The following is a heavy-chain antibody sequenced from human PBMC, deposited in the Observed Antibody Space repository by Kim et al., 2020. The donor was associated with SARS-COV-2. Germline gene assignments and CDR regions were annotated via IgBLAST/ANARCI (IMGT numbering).Heavy chain of an antibody. Sequence: SETLSLTCTVSAGSISSYYWSWIRQPPGKGLEWIGYIYYSGSTNYNPSLKSRVTISVDTSKNQFSLKLSSVTAADTAVYYCARRGYYEHYSYYYYGMDVWGQGTTVTVSS. V-gene: IGHV4-59*13. J-gene: IGHJ6*02. CDR2: IYYSGST. D-gene: IGHD3-3*01. CDR1: AGSISSYY. CDR3: ARRGYYEHYSYYYYGMDV.